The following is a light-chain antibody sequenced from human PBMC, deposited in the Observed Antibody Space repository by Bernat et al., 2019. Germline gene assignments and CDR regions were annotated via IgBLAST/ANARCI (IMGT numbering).Light chain of an antibody. V-gene: IGKV3D-15*01. Sequence: KATLSCRASQSVSSSLALYHQKPVQAPRLLIYCASSRATGSPDRFSGSGSGTEFTLTISSLEPEDVAVYYCQQKSNWPRTCGGGNKVEIK. CDR1: QSVSSS. CDR2: CAS. CDR3: QQKSNWPRT. J-gene: IGKJ4*01.